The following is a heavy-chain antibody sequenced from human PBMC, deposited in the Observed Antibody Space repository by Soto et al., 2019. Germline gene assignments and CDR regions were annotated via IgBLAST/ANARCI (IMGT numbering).Heavy chain of an antibody. Sequence: GASVKLSCTASGYTITSYAMHWVRQAPGQRLEWMGWINAGNGNTKYSQKFQGRVTITRDTSASTAYMELSSLRSEDTAVYYCARDTGTNGVCCPYYYYYYMDVWGKGTTVTVSS. V-gene: IGHV1-3*01. CDR1: GYTITSYA. CDR2: INAGNGNT. CDR3: ARDTGTNGVCCPYYYYYYMDV. J-gene: IGHJ6*03. D-gene: IGHD2-8*01.